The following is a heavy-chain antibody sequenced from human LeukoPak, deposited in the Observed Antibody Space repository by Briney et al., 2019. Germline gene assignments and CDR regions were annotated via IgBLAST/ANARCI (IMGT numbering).Heavy chain of an antibody. D-gene: IGHD1-1*01. CDR3: ATHSTTGTTVDY. Sequence: ASVKVSCKASGYTFTSYYMHWVRQAPGQGLEWMGIINPSGGSTSYAQKFQGRVTMTRDMSTSTVYMELSSLRSEDTAVYYCATHSTTGTTVDYWGQGTLVTVSS. J-gene: IGHJ4*02. CDR1: GYTFTSYY. CDR2: INPSGGST. V-gene: IGHV1-46*01.